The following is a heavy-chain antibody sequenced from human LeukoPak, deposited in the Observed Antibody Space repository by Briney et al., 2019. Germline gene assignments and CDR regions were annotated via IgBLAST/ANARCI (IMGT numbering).Heavy chain of an antibody. Sequence: GGSLRLSCAASGFTFSSYAMSWVRQAPGKGLEWVSVIYSGGSTYYADSVKGRFTISRDNSKNTLYLQMNSLRAEDTAVYYCARTSVFYYGMDVWGQGTTVTVSS. V-gene: IGHV3-53*01. CDR1: GFTFSSYA. CDR2: IYSGGST. CDR3: ARTSVFYYGMDV. J-gene: IGHJ6*02.